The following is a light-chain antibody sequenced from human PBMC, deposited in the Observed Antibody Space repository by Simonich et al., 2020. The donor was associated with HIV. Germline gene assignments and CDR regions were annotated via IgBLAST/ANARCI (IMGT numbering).Light chain of an antibody. CDR2: DVS. J-gene: IGLJ1*01. V-gene: IGLV2-11*01. Sequence: QSALTQPRSVSGSPGQSVTISCTGTSSDVGGYDYVSMYQQHPGKAPKLMIYDVSKRPSGVPDRFSSYKSGNTASLTISGLQAEDEADYYCCSYAGSYTYVFGTGTKVTVL. CDR1: SSDVGGYDY. CDR3: CSYAGSYTYV.